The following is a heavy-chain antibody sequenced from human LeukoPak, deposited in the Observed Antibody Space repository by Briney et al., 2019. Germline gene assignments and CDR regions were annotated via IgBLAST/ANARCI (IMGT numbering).Heavy chain of an antibody. CDR3: ARGRFSGPDDY. CDR1: EFSVSSNY. J-gene: IGHJ4*02. D-gene: IGHD6-19*01. Sequence: PGGSLRLSCAVSEFSVSSNYMNWVRQVPGKGLEWVSVIYSGGATYYADSVRGRFTISRDNSKNMVSLQMTSLGAEDTAVYYCARGRFSGPDDYWGQGTLVTVSS. V-gene: IGHV3-53*01. CDR2: IYSGGAT.